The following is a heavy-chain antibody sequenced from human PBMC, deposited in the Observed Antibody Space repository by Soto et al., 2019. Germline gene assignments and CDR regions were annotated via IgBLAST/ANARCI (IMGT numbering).Heavy chain of an antibody. CDR3: ARVRGPYCGGDCYPPTPNWFDS. Sequence: SETLSLTCSVSGVSVSDYHWTWIRLTPKKELQWIGFIHYNGRTDSSPSLKSRVTISLDMSKNQVSLILSSVTVADTAMYYCARVRGPYCGGDCYPPTPNWFDSWGQGTRVTVAS. D-gene: IGHD2-21*02. CDR1: GVSVSDYH. J-gene: IGHJ5*01. CDR2: IHYNGRT. V-gene: IGHV4-59*02.